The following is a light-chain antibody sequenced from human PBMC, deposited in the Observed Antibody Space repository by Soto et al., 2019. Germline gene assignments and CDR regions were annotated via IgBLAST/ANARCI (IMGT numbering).Light chain of an antibody. J-gene: IGKJ1*01. Sequence: DIVMTQTPLSLSVTPGQPASISCKSSQSLVYRDGKTYFYWYVQKPGQAPQLLIHGVSNRFSGVTDKFRGSGSGTEFTLTISRVEAEDVGVYYCMHTVQFPWTFGQGTKV. V-gene: IGKV2D-29*01. CDR1: QSLVYRDGKTY. CDR2: GVS. CDR3: MHTVQFPWT.